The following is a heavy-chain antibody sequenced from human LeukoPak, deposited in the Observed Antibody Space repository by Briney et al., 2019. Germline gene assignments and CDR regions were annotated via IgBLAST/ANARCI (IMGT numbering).Heavy chain of an antibody. V-gene: IGHV1-69*13. J-gene: IGHJ6*02. D-gene: IGHD3-22*01. CDR2: IIPIFGTA. CDR3: ARVPRYDSSGYYYVTSYYYYGMDV. CDR1: GGTFNTLP. Sequence: SVKVSCKASGGTFNTLPISWVRQAPGQGLEWMGGIIPIFGTANYAQKFQGRVTITADESTSTAYMELSSLRSEDTAVYYCARVPRYDSSGYYYVTSYYYYGMDVWGQGTTVTVSS.